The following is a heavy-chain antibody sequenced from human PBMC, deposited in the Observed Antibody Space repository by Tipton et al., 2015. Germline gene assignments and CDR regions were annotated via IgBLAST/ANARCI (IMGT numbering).Heavy chain of an antibody. CDR3: ACHDYDLLTRDYQTVDY. CDR1: GGSVSSGSYY. Sequence: TLSLTCTVSGGSVSSGSYYWVWLRQPPGMGLECIGTIYYSGSTYYNPSLKSRVTISADTSRNQFSLRLSSVTAADTAVYYCACHDYDLLTRDYQTVDYWGQGTLVTVSS. CDR2: IYYSGST. V-gene: IGHV4-39*07. D-gene: IGHD3-9*01. J-gene: IGHJ4*02.